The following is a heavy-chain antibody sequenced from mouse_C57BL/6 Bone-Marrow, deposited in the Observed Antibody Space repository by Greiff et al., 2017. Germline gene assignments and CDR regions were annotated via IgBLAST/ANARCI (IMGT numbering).Heavy chain of an antibody. CDR2: INPYNGGT. CDR3: ARNGYYDGSSGY. Sequence: VQLKESGPVLVKPGASVKMSCKASGYTFTDYYMNWVKQSHGKSLEWIGVINPYNGGTSYNQKFKGKATLTVDKSSSTAYMELNSLTSEDSAVYYCARNGYYDGSSGYWGQGTTLTVSS. D-gene: IGHD1-1*01. CDR1: GYTFTDYY. J-gene: IGHJ2*01. V-gene: IGHV1-19*01.